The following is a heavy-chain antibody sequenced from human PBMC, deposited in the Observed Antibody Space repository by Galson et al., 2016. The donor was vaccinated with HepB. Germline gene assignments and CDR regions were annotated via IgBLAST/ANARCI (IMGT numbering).Heavy chain of an antibody. Sequence: SVKVSCKASGGTFNNYAISWVRQAPGQGLEWMGGIIPIFGPANYAQKFHGRVTISADESTYTAYMEVTSLRSEDTAVYYCAKTPIVGATREVYYSYVMDVWGQGTAVTVSS. CDR2: IIPIFGPA. CDR3: AKTPIVGATREVYYSYVMDV. J-gene: IGHJ6*02. CDR1: GGTFNNYA. V-gene: IGHV1-69*13. D-gene: IGHD1-26*01.